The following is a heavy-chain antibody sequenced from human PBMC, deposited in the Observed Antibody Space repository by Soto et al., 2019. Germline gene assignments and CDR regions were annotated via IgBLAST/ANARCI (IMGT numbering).Heavy chain of an antibody. Sequence: EVQLLESGGGLVQPGGSLRLSCAASGFTFDSYAMSWVRQATGEGLEWVSAISGSGDTTVYADSVKGRFTISRDNSKNTLFLQMNSLRVDDTAVYHCAKRSCSSSACPPGSFDYWGQGTLVTVSS. CDR2: ISGSGDTT. V-gene: IGHV3-23*01. J-gene: IGHJ4*02. D-gene: IGHD2-2*01. CDR3: AKRSCSSSACPPGSFDY. CDR1: GFTFDSYA.